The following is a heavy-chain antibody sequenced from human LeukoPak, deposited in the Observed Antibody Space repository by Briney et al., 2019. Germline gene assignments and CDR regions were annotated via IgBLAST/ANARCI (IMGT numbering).Heavy chain of an antibody. CDR2: ISSSSSTT. CDR1: GFTFSTYE. D-gene: IGHD2-21*01. Sequence: GGSLRLSCAASGFTFSTYEMNWVRQAPGKGLEWLSYISSSSSTTYYADSVKGRFTISRDNAKNSLYLQMNSLRAEDTAVYYCARDLCSGDWCSDYWGQGTLVTVSS. CDR3: ARDLCSGDWCSDY. V-gene: IGHV3-48*03. J-gene: IGHJ4*02.